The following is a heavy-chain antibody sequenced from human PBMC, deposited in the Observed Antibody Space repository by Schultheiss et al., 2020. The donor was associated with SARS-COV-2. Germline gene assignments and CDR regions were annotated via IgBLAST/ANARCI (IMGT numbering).Heavy chain of an antibody. V-gene: IGHV3-74*01. Sequence: GGSLRLSCVASGFTFGSYWMHWVRQAPGKGLVWVARIYGDGSDTTYAESVKGRFTISRDNSKNTLYLQMNSLRAEDTAVYYCARETYYYDSSGSYSAPPFDYWGQGTLVTVSS. CDR3: ARETYYYDSSGSYSAPPFDY. CDR1: GFTFGSYW. J-gene: IGHJ4*02. CDR2: IYGDGSDT. D-gene: IGHD3-22*01.